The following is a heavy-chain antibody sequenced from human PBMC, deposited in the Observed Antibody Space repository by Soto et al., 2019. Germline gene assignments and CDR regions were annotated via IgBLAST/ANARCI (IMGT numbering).Heavy chain of an antibody. CDR1: GGPISSGSYY. V-gene: IGHV4-39*01. CDR3: ARHEDATHTNDY. J-gene: IGHJ4*02. Sequence: SETLALTCTVSGGPISSGSYYWGWIRQPPGKGLEWIGSIYYSGSTYYNPSLKIRVTISVDTSKNQFSLKLSSVTAADTAVYYCARHEDATHTNDYWGQGTLVTVSS. CDR2: IYYSGST.